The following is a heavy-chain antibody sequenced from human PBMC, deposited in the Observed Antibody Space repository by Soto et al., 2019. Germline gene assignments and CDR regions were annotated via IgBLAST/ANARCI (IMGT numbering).Heavy chain of an antibody. Sequence: QVQLVESGGGVVQPGRSLRLSCAASGFTFSSYAMHWVRQAPGKGLEWVAVISYDGSNKYYADSVKGRFTISRDNSKNTLYLQMNSLRAEDTAVYYCARDRYDILTGYYLKYYYYYGMDVWGQGTTVTVSS. D-gene: IGHD3-9*01. J-gene: IGHJ6*02. CDR3: ARDRYDILTGYYLKYYYYYGMDV. V-gene: IGHV3-30-3*01. CDR1: GFTFSSYA. CDR2: ISYDGSNK.